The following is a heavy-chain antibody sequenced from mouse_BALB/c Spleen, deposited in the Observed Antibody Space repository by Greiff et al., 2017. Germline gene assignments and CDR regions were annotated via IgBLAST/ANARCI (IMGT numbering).Heavy chain of an antibody. Sequence: VQLQQSGAELVKPGASVKLSCTASGFNIKDTYMHWVKQRPEQGLEWIGRIDPANGNTKYDPKFQGKATITADTSSNTAYLQLSSLTSEDTAVYYCARDYGSPDYYAMDDWGQGTSVTVSS. CDR2: IDPANGNT. CDR1: GFNIKDTY. J-gene: IGHJ4*01. V-gene: IGHV14-3*02. D-gene: IGHD1-1*01. CDR3: ARDYGSPDYYAMDD.